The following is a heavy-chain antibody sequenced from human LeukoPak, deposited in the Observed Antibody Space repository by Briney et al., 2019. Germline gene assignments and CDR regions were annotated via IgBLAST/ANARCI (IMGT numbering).Heavy chain of an antibody. CDR3: ARDPHYGSGPRGLDP. D-gene: IGHD3-10*01. V-gene: IGHV4-4*07. J-gene: IGHJ5*02. Sequence: SETLSLTCTVSGGSISSYYWSWIRQPAGKGLEWIGRIYTSGSTNYNPSLKSRVTMSLDTSKNQFSLKLSSVTAADTSVFYCARDPHYGSGPRGLDPWGQGTLVTVSS. CDR1: GGSISSYY. CDR2: IYTSGST.